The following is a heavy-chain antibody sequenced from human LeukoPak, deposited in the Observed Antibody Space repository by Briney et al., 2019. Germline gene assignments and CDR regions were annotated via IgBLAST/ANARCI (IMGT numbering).Heavy chain of an antibody. D-gene: IGHD1-26*01. J-gene: IGHJ4*02. V-gene: IGHV4-4*07. CDR1: GGSISSYY. CDR3: AGTMESGSFSTFDY. Sequence: PSETLSLTCTVSGGSISSYYWSWIRQPAGKGLEWIGRIYTSGSTTNNPSLKSRVTISADTSKNQFSLKLSSVTAADTAVYYCAGTMESGSFSTFDYWGQGTLVTVSS. CDR2: IYTSGST.